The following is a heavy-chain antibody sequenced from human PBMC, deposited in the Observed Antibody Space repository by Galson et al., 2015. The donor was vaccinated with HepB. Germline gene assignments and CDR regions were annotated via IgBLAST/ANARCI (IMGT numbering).Heavy chain of an antibody. D-gene: IGHD4-17*01. J-gene: IGHJ4*02. CDR1: GFTFSNAW. Sequence: SLRLSCAVSGFTFSNAWMTWVRQAPGKGLDWVGHIKRKTDGGTTDYAAPVKGRFTISRDDSKNTLYLQMNSLKTEDTAVYYCTTPRNGDHLGYWGQGALVTVSS. V-gene: IGHV3-15*01. CDR3: TTPRNGDHLGY. CDR2: IKRKTDGGTT.